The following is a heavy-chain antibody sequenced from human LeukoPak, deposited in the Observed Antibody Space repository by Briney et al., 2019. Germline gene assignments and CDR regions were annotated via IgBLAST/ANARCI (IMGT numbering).Heavy chain of an antibody. Sequence: ASVKVTCTASGYTFTSYYMPWVRQAPGQGLEWMGIINPSGGCQSYAQKFQGRVTMTRDTSTSTVYMELSSLRSEDTAVYYCARDPLYYYDSSSSGHVPQPNWLDPWGQGTLVTVSS. CDR1: GYTFTSYY. D-gene: IGHD3-22*01. CDR3: ARDPLYYYDSSSSGHVPQPNWLDP. V-gene: IGHV1-46*01. J-gene: IGHJ5*02. CDR2: INPSGGCQ.